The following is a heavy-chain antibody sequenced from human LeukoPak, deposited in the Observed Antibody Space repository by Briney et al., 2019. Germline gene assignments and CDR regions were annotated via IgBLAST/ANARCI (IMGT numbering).Heavy chain of an antibody. V-gene: IGHV4-34*01. J-gene: IGHJ4*02. CDR1: GGSFSGYY. CDR3: ARQVGAIISPFDY. Sequence: SETLSLTCAVYGGSFSGYYWSWIRQPPGKGLEWIGEINHSGSTNYNPSLKSRVTISVDTSKNQFSLKLSSVTAADTAVYYCARQVGAIISPFDYWGQGTLVTVSS. D-gene: IGHD1-26*01. CDR2: INHSGST.